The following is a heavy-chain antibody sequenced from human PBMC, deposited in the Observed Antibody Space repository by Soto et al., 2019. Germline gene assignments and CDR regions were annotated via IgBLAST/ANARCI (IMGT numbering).Heavy chain of an antibody. CDR3: ARDRTSAAGNNWFDP. CDR2: TYYRSKWYN. Sequence: PTQTLSITYDISGDKVCSNSAAWNWIRQSPSRGLEWLGRTYYRSKWYNDYAVSVKSRITINPDTSKNQFSLQLNSVTPEDTAVYYCARDRTSAAGNNWFDPWGQGTLVTVSS. CDR1: GDKVCSNSAA. J-gene: IGHJ5*02. D-gene: IGHD6-13*01. V-gene: IGHV6-1*01.